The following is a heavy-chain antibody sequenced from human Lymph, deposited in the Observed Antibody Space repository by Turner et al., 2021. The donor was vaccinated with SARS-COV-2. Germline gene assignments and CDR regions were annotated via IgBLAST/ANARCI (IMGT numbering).Heavy chain of an antibody. CDR2: IYYSGST. V-gene: IGHV4-31*03. D-gene: IGHD1-1*01. CDR1: GGPISSGGYY. Sequence: QVQLQESGPGLVKPSQTLSLTCTVSGGPISSGGYYWSWIRQHPGKGLEWIGYIYYSGSTYYNPSLKSRVTISLDTSKNQFSLKLSSVTAADTAVYYCARARTSGTNYPGDFDYWGQGTPVTVSS. CDR3: ARARTSGTNYPGDFDY. J-gene: IGHJ4*02.